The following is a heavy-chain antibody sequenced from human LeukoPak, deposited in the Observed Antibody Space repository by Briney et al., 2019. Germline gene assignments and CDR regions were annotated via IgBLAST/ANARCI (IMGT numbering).Heavy chain of an antibody. J-gene: IGHJ4*02. CDR1: GGSFSGYY. Sequence: PSETLSLTCAVYGGSFSGYYWSWIRRPPGKGLEWIGEINHSGSTNYNPSLKSRVTISVDTSKNQFSLKLSSVTAADTAVYYCARVSDCSSTSCLDYWGQGTLVTVSS. CDR2: INHSGST. D-gene: IGHD2-2*01. V-gene: IGHV4-34*01. CDR3: ARVSDCSSTSCLDY.